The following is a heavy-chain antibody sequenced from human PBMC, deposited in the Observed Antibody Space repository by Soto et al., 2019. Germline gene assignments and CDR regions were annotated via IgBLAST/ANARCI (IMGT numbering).Heavy chain of an antibody. D-gene: IGHD3-22*01. CDR2: IIPRSATS. CDR3: ARDGTYYYDSSGYYRYDAFDI. V-gene: IGHV1-69*13. J-gene: IGHJ3*02. CDR1: GDTFSTYT. Sequence: SVKVSCKASGDTFSTYTITWMRQAPGQGLEWMGGIIPRSATSNYAQKFQGRVTITADESTNTAYMELSSLRSEDTAVYYCARDGTYYYDSSGYYRYDAFDIWGQGTMVTVSS.